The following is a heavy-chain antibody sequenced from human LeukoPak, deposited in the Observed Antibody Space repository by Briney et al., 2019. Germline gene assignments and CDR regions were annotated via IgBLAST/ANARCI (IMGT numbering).Heavy chain of an antibody. CDR1: GGSISSGGYS. D-gene: IGHD2-21*02. CDR2: IYHSGST. V-gene: IGHV4-30-2*01. J-gene: IGHJ4*02. CDR3: ARGPYCGGDCFEGSFDY. Sequence: PSETLSLTCAVSGGSISSGGYSWSWIRQPPGKGLEWIGYIYHSGSTYYNPSLKSRVTISVDRSKNQFSLKLSSVTAADTAVHYCARGPYCGGDCFEGSFDYWGQGTLVTVSS.